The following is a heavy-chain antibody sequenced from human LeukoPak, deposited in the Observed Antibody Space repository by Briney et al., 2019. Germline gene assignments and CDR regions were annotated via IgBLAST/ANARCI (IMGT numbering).Heavy chain of an antibody. CDR3: ARDGITIFGVAIYYYYYMDV. CDR1: GFTFSKYS. CDR2: MSGGTPYI. D-gene: IGHD3-3*01. Sequence: GGSLRLSCATSGFTFSKYSMNWVRQAPGKGLEWVSSMSGGTPYIYYADSVKGRFTISRDNAKNSLYLQMHSLRAEDTAVYYCARDGITIFGVAIYYYYYMDVWGKGTTVTVSS. J-gene: IGHJ6*03. V-gene: IGHV3-21*01.